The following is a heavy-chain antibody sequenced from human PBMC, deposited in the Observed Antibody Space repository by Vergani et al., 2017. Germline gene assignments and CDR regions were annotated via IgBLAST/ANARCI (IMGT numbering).Heavy chain of an antibody. Sequence: QVQLQESGPGLVKPSETLSLTCTVSGGSISSYYWSWIRQPPGKGLEWIGYIYYSGSTNYNPSLKSRVTISVDTSKNQFSLKLSSVTAADTAVYYCARVGDDYGGVGDEPYFDYWGQGTLVTVSS. J-gene: IGHJ4*02. CDR1: GGSISSYY. CDR2: IYYSGST. D-gene: IGHD4-23*01. V-gene: IGHV4-59*01. CDR3: ARVGDDYGGVGDEPYFDY.